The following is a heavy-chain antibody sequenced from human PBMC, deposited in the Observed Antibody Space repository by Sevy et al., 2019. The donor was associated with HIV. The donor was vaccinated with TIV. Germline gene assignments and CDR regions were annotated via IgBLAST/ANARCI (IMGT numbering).Heavy chain of an antibody. CDR3: ARAAAVYYYGMDV. Sequence: SETLSLTCTVSGVSLSGYYWSWIRQSPGKGLEWIGNIYYSGMTNYNPSLKSRVTISDDTSKNQFSLKLNSVTAADTAVYYCARAAAVYYYGMDVWGQGTKVTVSS. D-gene: IGHD6-25*01. CDR1: GVSLSGYY. V-gene: IGHV4-59*01. CDR2: IYYSGMT. J-gene: IGHJ6*02.